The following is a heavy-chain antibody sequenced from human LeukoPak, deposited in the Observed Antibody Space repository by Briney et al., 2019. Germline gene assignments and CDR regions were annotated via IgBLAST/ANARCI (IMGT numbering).Heavy chain of an antibody. D-gene: IGHD6-19*01. J-gene: IGHJ6*02. V-gene: IGHV3-30*18. CDR3: AKGHKYSSGWYNQLRYYYYYGMDV. CDR1: GFTFSSYG. CDR2: ISYDGSNK. Sequence: GGSLRLSRAASGFTFSSYGMHWVRQAPGKGLEWEAVISYDGSNKYYADSVKGRFTISRDNSKNTLYLQMNSLRAEDTAVYYCAKGHKYSSGWYNQLRYYYYYGMDVWGQGTTVTVSS.